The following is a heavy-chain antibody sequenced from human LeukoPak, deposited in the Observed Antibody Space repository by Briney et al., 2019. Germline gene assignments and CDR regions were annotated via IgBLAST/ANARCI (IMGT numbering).Heavy chain of an antibody. CDR1: VGSSSSGDYY. Sequence: SQTLSLTCAVSVGSSSSGDYYCSWIRQPPGKGLEWIVYIYYSGSTHYNPSLKSRVTISVDTSKNQFSLILSSVTAADTAVYYCARGPLLRYFDYWGQGTLVTVSS. CDR3: ARGPLLRYFDY. CDR2: IYYSGST. D-gene: IGHD3-9*01. V-gene: IGHV4-30-4*01. J-gene: IGHJ4*02.